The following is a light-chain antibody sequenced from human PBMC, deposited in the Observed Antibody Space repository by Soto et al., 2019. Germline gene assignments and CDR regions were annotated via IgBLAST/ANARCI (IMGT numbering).Light chain of an antibody. CDR2: DAS. CDR1: QSVYTY. J-gene: IGKJ5*01. CDR3: QQYGSSPPIT. Sequence: EIVLTQSPATLSLSPGERATLSCRASQSVYTYFAWYQQKPGQAPRLLIYDASNRATGIPARFSGSGSGTDFTLTISSLEPEDFAVYYCQQYGSSPPITFGQGTRLEIK. V-gene: IGKV3-11*01.